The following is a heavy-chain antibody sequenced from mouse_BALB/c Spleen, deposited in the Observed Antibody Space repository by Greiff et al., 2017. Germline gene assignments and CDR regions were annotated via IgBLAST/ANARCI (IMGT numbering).Heavy chain of an antibody. D-gene: IGHD1-2*01. CDR1: GFSLSRYS. J-gene: IGHJ4*01. V-gene: IGHV2-6-4*01. CDR2: IWGGGGT. Sequence: QVQLKESGPGLVAPSQSLSITCTVSGFSLSRYSVHWVRQPPGKGLEWLGMIWGGGGTDYNSALKSRLGISKDNSKSQVFLKMNSLQTDDTAMYYCARRNYGYDAMDYWGQGTSVTVSS. CDR3: ARRNYGYDAMDY.